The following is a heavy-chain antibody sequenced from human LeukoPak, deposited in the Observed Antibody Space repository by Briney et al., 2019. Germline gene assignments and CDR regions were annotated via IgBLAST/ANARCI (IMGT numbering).Heavy chain of an antibody. CDR2: IYYSGST. J-gene: IGHJ4*02. CDR3: ARGYYDFWSGQRWYYFDY. CDR1: GVSISNYY. Sequence: NTSETLSLTCTVSGVSISNYYWSWIRQPPGKGLQWIGYIYYSGSTNYNPSLKSRVTISVDTSKNQFSLKLSSVTAADTAVYYCARGYYDFWSGQRWYYFDYWGQGTLVTVSS. V-gene: IGHV4-59*08. D-gene: IGHD3-3*01.